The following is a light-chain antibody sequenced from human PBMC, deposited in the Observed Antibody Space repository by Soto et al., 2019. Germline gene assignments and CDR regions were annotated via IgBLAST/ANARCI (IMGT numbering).Light chain of an antibody. CDR1: TGAVTSGYY. V-gene: IGLV7-43*01. CDR3: LLYYGGAHYV. J-gene: IGLJ1*01. CDR2: STS. Sequence: QTVVPQEPSLTVSPGGTVTLTCASSTGAVTSGYYPNWFQQKPGQAPRALMYSTSNKHSWTPARFSGSLLGGKAALTLSGVQPEDEAEYYCLLYYGGAHYVFGTGTKLTVL.